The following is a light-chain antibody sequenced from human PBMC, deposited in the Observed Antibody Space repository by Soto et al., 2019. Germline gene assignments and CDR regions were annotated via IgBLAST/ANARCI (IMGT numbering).Light chain of an antibody. CDR2: KAP. J-gene: IGKJ1*01. CDR3: QHYNSYPWT. V-gene: IGKV1-5*03. Sequence: DIQMTQSPSTLSASVGDRVTITCRASQSISSWLAWYQQKPGKAPKLLIYKAPSLESGVPSRFSGSGSGTEFTLTISTLQPDDYATYYCQHYNSYPWTFGRGTKVEVK. CDR1: QSISSW.